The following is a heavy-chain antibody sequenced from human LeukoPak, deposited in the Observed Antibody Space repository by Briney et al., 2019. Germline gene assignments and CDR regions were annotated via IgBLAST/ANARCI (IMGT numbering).Heavy chain of an antibody. J-gene: IGHJ4*02. CDR3: ARDGLGGSYWGGYFDY. V-gene: IGHV1-46*01. D-gene: IGHD1-26*01. Sequence: ASVKVSCKASGYTFTSYYMHWVRQAPGQGLEWMGIINPSGGSTSYAQKFQGRVTMTRDTSTSTVYMELSSLRSEDTAVYYCARDGLGGSYWGGYFDYWGQGTLVTVSS. CDR1: GYTFTSYY. CDR2: INPSGGST.